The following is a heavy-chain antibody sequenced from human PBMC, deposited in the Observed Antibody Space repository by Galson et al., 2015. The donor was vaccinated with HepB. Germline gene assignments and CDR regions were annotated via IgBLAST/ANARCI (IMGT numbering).Heavy chain of an antibody. Sequence: SLRLSCAASGFTFSSYAMHWVRQAPGKGLEWVAVISYDGSNKYYADSVKGRFTISRDNSKNTLYLQMNSLRAEDTAVYYCARDAGIFTVTTFPEGTWGQGTLVTVSS. V-gene: IGHV3-30*04. CDR2: ISYDGSNK. J-gene: IGHJ4*02. CDR1: GFTFSSYA. CDR3: ARDAGIFTVTTFPEGT. D-gene: IGHD4-17*01.